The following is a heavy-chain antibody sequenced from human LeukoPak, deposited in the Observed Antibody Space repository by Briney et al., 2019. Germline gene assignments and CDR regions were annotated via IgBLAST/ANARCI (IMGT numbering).Heavy chain of an antibody. CDR3: TTNRGYDPTLYYFDY. D-gene: IGHD5-12*01. CDR1: GFTFDDYP. CDR2: IRSNLYGGTT. V-gene: IGHV3-49*04. J-gene: IGHJ4*02. Sequence: GGSLRLSCTGSGFTFDDYPINWVRQAPGKGLEWVGFIRSNLYGGTTEYAASVKGRFTVSRDDSKRTAFPQMNSLKTEDTAVYYCTTNRGYDPTLYYFDYWGQGTLVTVSS.